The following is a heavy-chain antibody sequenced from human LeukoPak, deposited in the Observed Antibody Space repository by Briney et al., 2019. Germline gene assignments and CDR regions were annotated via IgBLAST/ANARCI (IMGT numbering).Heavy chain of an antibody. V-gene: IGHV3-23*01. CDR2: TSGSGGST. J-gene: IGHJ4*02. CDR3: ARDPTWIQLWSHLDY. D-gene: IGHD5-18*01. CDR1: GFTFSSYA. Sequence: QPGGSLRLSCAASGFTFSSYAMSWVRQAPGRGLEWVSATSGSGGSTYYADSVKGRFTISRDNAKNSLYLQMNSLRAEDTAVYYCARDPTWIQLWSHLDYWGQGTLVTVSS.